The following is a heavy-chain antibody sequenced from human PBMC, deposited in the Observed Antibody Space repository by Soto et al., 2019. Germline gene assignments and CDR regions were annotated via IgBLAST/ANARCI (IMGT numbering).Heavy chain of an antibody. CDR2: ISGSGGRT. Sequence: EVQLLESGGGLVQPGGSLRLSCAASGFTFSSYAMSWVRQAPGKGLEWVSAISGSGGRTYYADSVKGRFPISRDNSKNTLHLQMNSLIAEDTVVYYCAKTITAMVAGEDDYWGQGTLVTVSS. CDR1: GFTFSSYA. V-gene: IGHV3-23*01. CDR3: AKTITAMVAGEDDY. J-gene: IGHJ4*02. D-gene: IGHD5-18*01.